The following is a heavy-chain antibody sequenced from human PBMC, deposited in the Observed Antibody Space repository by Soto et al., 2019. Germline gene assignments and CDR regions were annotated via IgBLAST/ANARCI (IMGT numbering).Heavy chain of an antibody. CDR3: ARTLRFDYYYGLDV. D-gene: IGHD3-3*01. CDR2: TYHSGST. CDR1: GDYSNSSSW. J-gene: IGHJ6*02. V-gene: IGHV4-4*02. Sequence: WETLSLTCDVSGDYSNSSSWWTWVRQPPGKALEWIGETYHSGSTNYNPSLKSRVTISVDKSKNQFSLKLTSVTAADTAVYHCARTLRFDYYYGLDVWGQGSRVTVSS.